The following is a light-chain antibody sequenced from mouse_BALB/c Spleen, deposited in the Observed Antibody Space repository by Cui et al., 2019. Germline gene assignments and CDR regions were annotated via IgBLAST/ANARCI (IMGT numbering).Light chain of an antibody. J-gene: IGKJ2*01. V-gene: IGKV4-91*01. CDR2: RTA. CDR1: ASKSSNY. CDR3: QQGSSIPRT. Sequence: EIALTQSPTTMAASPGEQITITCSASASKSSNYLHWYQQKPGFYHKLLIYRTATLASGDPARFGGSGSGASYALTIGTMEAEDVATYYCQQGSSIPRTFGGGTKLEI.